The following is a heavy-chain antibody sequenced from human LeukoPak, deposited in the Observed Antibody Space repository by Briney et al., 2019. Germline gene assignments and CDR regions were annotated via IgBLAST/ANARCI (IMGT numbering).Heavy chain of an antibody. CDR1: GGTFSSYA. V-gene: IGHV1-69*01. Sequence: SVKVSCKASGGTFSSYAISWVRQAPGQGLEWMGGIIPIFGTANYAQKFQGRVTITADESTSTAYMELSSLRSEDTAVYYCARDKCTNGVCLYFDYWGQGTLVTVSS. D-gene: IGHD2-8*01. J-gene: IGHJ4*02. CDR3: ARDKCTNGVCLYFDY. CDR2: IIPIFGTA.